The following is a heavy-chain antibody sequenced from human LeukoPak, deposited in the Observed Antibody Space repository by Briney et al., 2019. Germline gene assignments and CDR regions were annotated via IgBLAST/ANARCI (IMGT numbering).Heavy chain of an antibody. V-gene: IGHV4-30-2*01. Sequence: PSETLSLTCTVSGGSISSGGYYWSWIRQPPGKGLEWIGYIYHSGSTYYNPSLKSRVTISVDRSKNQFSLKLSSVTAADTAVYYCATSLIYWYFDLWGRGTLVTVSS. CDR3: ATSLIYWYFDL. J-gene: IGHJ2*01. CDR1: GGSISSGGYY. CDR2: IYHSGST. D-gene: IGHD2-2*01.